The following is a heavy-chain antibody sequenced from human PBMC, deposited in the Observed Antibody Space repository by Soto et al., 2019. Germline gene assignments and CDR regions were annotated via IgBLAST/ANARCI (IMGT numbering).Heavy chain of an antibody. CDR3: ARGYRSLDY. CDR1: GGSISSYY. CDR2: IYYTGST. J-gene: IGHJ4*02. V-gene: IGHV4-59*01. Sequence: SETLSLTCTVSGGSISSYYCSWIRQPPGKGLEWIGYIYYTGSTNYNPSLKSRVTISVDTSKNQFSLKLSSVTAADTAVYYCARGYRSLDYWGQGTLVTVSS. D-gene: IGHD4-4*01.